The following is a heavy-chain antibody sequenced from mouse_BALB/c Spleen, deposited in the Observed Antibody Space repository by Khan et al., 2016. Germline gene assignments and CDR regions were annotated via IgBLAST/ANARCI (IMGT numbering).Heavy chain of an antibody. CDR2: ISYSGTT. D-gene: IGHD1-1*02. Sequence: VQLKESGPGLVKPSQSLSLTCTVTGYSITSDYAWSWIRQFPGNKLEWMGYISYSGTTSYNPSLKSRISITRDTSKNQFFLQLNSVTPEDTATYCGSRSVIWCRRDYFDYWGQGTTVTVSS. CDR1: GYSITSDYA. J-gene: IGHJ2*01. CDR3: SRSVIWCRRDYFDY. V-gene: IGHV3-2*02.